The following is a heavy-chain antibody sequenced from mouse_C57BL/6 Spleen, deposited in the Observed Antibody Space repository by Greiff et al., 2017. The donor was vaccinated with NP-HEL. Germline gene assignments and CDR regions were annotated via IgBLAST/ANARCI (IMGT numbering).Heavy chain of an antibody. J-gene: IGHJ3*01. Sequence: EVQVVESGGDLVKPGGSLKLSCAASGFTFSSYGMSWVRQTPDKRLEWVATISSGGSYTYYPDSVKGRFTISRDNAKNTLYLQMSSLKSEDTAMYYCARPSSSPAWFAYWGQGTLVTVSA. CDR3: ARPSSSPAWFAY. CDR1: GFTFSSYG. CDR2: ISSGGSYT. V-gene: IGHV5-6*01. D-gene: IGHD1-1*01.